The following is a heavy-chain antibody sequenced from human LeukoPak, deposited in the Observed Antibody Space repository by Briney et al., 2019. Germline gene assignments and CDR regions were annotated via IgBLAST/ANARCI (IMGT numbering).Heavy chain of an antibody. CDR3: AKEAGDDYIWGSYRQFDY. V-gene: IGHV3-23*01. D-gene: IGHD3-16*02. CDR2: ISGSGAGSGSGT. CDR1: GFTFNDYD. Sequence: GGSLRLSCATSGFTFNDYDMNWVRQAPGKALEWVSTISGSGAGSGSGTSYADSVKGRFTISRDSSKNTVYLQLTGLRADDTAVYYCAKEAGDDYIWGSYRQFDYWGQGTLVTVSS. J-gene: IGHJ4*02.